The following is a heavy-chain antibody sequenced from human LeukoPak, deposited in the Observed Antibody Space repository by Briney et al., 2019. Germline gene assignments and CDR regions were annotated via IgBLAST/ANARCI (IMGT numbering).Heavy chain of an antibody. Sequence: GGSLRLSCAASGITFRNYGMHWVRQAPGKGLEWVAIIWYDGSNKYYADSVKGRFTISRDNSKNTLYLQMNSLRVEDTAVYYCARDVVGATYFDWGQGTLVTVSS. CDR2: IWYDGSNK. J-gene: IGHJ4*02. D-gene: IGHD1-26*01. CDR3: ARDVVGATYFD. CDR1: GITFRNYG. V-gene: IGHV3-33*01.